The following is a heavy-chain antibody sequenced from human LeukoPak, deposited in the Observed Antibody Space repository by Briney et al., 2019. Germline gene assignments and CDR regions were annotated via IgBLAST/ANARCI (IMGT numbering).Heavy chain of an antibody. V-gene: IGHV4-39*07. CDR3: ARDWTVLWFGELYPCGVFDP. Sequence: PSETLSLTCTVSSGSISTSNYYWGWVRQPPGKALEWIGNIFYSGSTYYSPSLKSRVTISVDTSKNQFSLKLSSVTAADTAVYYCARDWTVLWFGELYPCGVFDPWGQGTLVTVSS. J-gene: IGHJ5*02. CDR2: IFYSGST. D-gene: IGHD3-10*01. CDR1: SGSISTSNYY.